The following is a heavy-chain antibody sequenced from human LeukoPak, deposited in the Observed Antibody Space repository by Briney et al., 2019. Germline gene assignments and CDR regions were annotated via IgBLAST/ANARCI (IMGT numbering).Heavy chain of an antibody. J-gene: IGHJ4*02. CDR1: GFTFDDYA. D-gene: IGHD4-17*01. Sequence: GGSLRLSCAASGFTFDDYAMHCVRHAPGKGLEWGSGISWNSGSIGYADSVKGRFTISRDNAKNSLYLQMNSLRAKDTALYYCAKDIYSSPYGDLDYWGQGTLVTVSS. CDR2: ISWNSGSI. CDR3: AKDIYSSPYGDLDY. V-gene: IGHV3-9*01.